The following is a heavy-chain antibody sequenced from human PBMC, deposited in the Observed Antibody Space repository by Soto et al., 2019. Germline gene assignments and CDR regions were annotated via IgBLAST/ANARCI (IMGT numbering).Heavy chain of an antibody. CDR1: GDSISNERAG. D-gene: IGHD5-12*01. V-gene: IGHV6-1*01. CDR3: ARGFVATLPTLDY. CDR2: TYYGSEWFN. J-gene: IGHJ4*02. Sequence: QVQLQQSGPVLLKPSQTLSLTCVISGDSISNERAGWNWVRQSPSRVLEWLGMTYYGSEWFNDYAPSVRTRIIINPDTSKNQFSLQLKSVTPDDTAVYYCARGFVATLPTLDYWGQGTLATISS.